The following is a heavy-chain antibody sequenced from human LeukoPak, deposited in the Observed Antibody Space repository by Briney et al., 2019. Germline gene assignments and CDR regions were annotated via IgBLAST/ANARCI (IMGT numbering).Heavy chain of an antibody. CDR1: GFTFTSSA. CDR3: AAVSGIGYGMDV. CDR2: IVVGSGNT. D-gene: IGHD6-13*01. Sequence: TSVKVSCKASGFTFTSSAMQWVRQARGQRLEWIGWIVVGSGNTNYAQKFQERVTITRDMSTSTAYMELSSLRSEDAAVYYCAAVSGIGYGMDVWGQGTTVTVSS. J-gene: IGHJ6*02. V-gene: IGHV1-58*02.